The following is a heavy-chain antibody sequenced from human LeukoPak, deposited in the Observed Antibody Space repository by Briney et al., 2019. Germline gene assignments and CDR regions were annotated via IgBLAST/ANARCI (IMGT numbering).Heavy chain of an antibody. D-gene: IGHD1-26*01. CDR3: ARGSGGGSYSLGLNY. CDR1: GYTFTGYY. V-gene: IGHV1-2*02. Sequence: ASVKVSCKASGYTFTGYYMHWVRQAPGQGLEWMGWINPNSGGTNYAQKFQGRVTMTRDTSTSTVYMELSSLRSEDTAVYYCARGSGGGSYSLGLNYWGQGTLVTVSS. CDR2: INPNSGGT. J-gene: IGHJ4*02.